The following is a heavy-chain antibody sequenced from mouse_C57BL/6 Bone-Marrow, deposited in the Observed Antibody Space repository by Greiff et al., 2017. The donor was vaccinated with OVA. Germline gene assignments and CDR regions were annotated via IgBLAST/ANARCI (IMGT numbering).Heavy chain of an antibody. CDR2: INYDGSST. CDR1: GFTFSDYY. D-gene: IGHD1-1*02. V-gene: IGHV5-16*01. CDR3: ARDRALLWYFDY. J-gene: IGHJ2*01. Sequence: EVKLVESEGGLVQPGSSMELSCTASGFTFSDYYMAWVRQVPEKGLEWVANINYDGSSTYYLDSLKSRFIISRDNAKNILYLQMSSLKSEDTATYYCARDRALLWYFDYWGQGTTLTVSS.